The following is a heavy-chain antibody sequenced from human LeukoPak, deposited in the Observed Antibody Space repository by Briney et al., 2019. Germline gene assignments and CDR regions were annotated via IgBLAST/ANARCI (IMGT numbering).Heavy chain of an antibody. V-gene: IGHV3-48*01. Sequence: GGSLRLSCASSGLTFCSYSMNWVRQAPGKGLEWVSYISSSGTTIYYADSVKGRFTISRDNGKNSLYLQMNSLRAEDTVVYYCAREGISGRYSRAFDIWSQGTMVTVSS. D-gene: IGHD1-26*01. CDR2: ISSSGTTI. J-gene: IGHJ3*02. CDR3: AREGISGRYSRAFDI. CDR1: GLTFCSYS.